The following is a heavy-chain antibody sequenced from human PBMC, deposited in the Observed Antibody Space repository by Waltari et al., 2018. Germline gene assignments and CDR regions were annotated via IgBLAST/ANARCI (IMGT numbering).Heavy chain of an antibody. Sequence: QVQLVQSGAEVRKPGASVKVSCKTSGYTFTDSCRHWVRKAPGQGLEWMGRMNPNNNYPIYEQKFQGRVTMTRDTSITTAYMELSSLTSDDTALYYCVTQRPWEDYWGQGTRVTVSP. CDR2: MNPNNNYP. D-gene: IGHD1-26*01. CDR3: VTQRPWEDY. V-gene: IGHV1-2*06. J-gene: IGHJ4*02. CDR1: GYTFTDSC.